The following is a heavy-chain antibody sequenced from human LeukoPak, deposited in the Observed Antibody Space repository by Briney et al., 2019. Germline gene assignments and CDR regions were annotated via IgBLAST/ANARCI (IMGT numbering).Heavy chain of an antibody. CDR2: IYSGGTT. J-gene: IGHJ4*02. CDR1: GFTVSTNY. V-gene: IGHV3-53*01. D-gene: IGHD3-22*01. Sequence: PGGSLRLSCAASGFTVSTNYMSWVRQAPGKGLEWVSVIYSGGTTYYADSVKGRFTISRDNSKNTLYLQMNSLRAVDTAVYYCARSGGRGYYPHYFDYWGQGTLVTVSS. CDR3: ARSGGRGYYPHYFDY.